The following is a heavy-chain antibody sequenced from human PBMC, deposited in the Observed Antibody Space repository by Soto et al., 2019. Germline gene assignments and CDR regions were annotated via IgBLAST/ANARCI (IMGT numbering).Heavy chain of an antibody. CDR1: GFTFRSYA. CDR2: VSASGTGT. D-gene: IGHD5-18*01. V-gene: IGHV3-23*01. CDR3: ARDQGASYGLYYFDY. J-gene: IGHJ4*02. Sequence: EVQLLESGGGLVQPGGSLRLSCAASGFTFRSYAMSWVRQATGKGLEWVSAVSASGTGTYYSDSVKGRFTISRDNSKNTLYLQMNRLRAEDTALYYCARDQGASYGLYYFDYWGQGTLVTVSS.